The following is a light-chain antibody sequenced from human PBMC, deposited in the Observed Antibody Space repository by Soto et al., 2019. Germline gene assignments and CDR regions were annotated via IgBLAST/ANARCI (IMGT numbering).Light chain of an antibody. V-gene: IGLV2-23*02. CDR3: CSYAGVNTFYV. Sequence: QSVLTQPASVSGSPRQSITISCTGTSSDVGSYNLVSWYQQHPGKAPKLMIYGVSKRPSGVSDRFSGSKSGDTASLTISGLQAEDEADYYCCSYAGVNTFYVFGTGTKVTVL. CDR2: GVS. J-gene: IGLJ1*01. CDR1: SSDVGSYNL.